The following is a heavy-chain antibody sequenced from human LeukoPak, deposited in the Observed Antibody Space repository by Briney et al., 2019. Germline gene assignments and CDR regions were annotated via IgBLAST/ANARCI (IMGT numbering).Heavy chain of an antibody. D-gene: IGHD5-12*01. V-gene: IGHV3-21*01. Sequence: PGGSLRLSCAASGFTFSSYSMNWVRHAPGKGLEGVSSISSSSSYIYYADSVKGRFTTSRDNAKNSLYLQMNSLRAEDTAVYYCAGEGPRLGIKWWIDPWGQGTLVTVSS. CDR2: ISSSSSYI. J-gene: IGHJ5*02. CDR3: AGEGPRLGIKWWIDP. CDR1: GFTFSSYS.